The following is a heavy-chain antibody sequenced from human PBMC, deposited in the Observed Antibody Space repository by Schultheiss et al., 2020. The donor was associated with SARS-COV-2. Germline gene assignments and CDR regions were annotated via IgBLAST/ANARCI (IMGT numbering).Heavy chain of an antibody. Sequence: SVKVSCKASGFTFTSSAMQWVRQARGQRLEWIGWIVVGSGNTNYAQKFQERVTITRDMSTSTAYMELSSLRSEDTAVYYCAADPYYYDSSGYYPPGVYYYGMDVWGQGTKVTVSS. J-gene: IGHJ6*02. CDR3: AADPYYYDSSGYYPPGVYYYGMDV. V-gene: IGHV1-58*02. CDR2: IVVGSGNT. CDR1: GFTFTSSA. D-gene: IGHD3-22*01.